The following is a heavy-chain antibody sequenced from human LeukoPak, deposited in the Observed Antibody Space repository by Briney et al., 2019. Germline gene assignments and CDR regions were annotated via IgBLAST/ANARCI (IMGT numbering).Heavy chain of an antibody. D-gene: IGHD3-22*01. J-gene: IGHJ3*02. CDR2: IIPIFGTA. V-gene: IGHV1-69*05. CDR3: ARGNVRDYYDSSGFGAFDI. CDR1: GGTFSSYA. Sequence: GASVKVSCKASGGTFSSYAISWVRQAPGQGLEWMGRIIPIFGTANYAQKFQGRVTITTDESTSTAYMELSSLRSEDTAVYYCARGNVRDYYDSSGFGAFDIWGQGTMVTVSS.